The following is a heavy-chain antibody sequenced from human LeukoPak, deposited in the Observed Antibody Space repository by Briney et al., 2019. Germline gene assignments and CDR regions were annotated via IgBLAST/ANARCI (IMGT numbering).Heavy chain of an antibody. CDR3: ARDGSYYDILTGYPGYYYGMDV. D-gene: IGHD3-9*01. J-gene: IGHJ6*02. V-gene: IGHV3-21*01. CDR1: GFIFSGYW. Sequence: GGSLRLSCAGSGFIFSGYWMHWVRQAPGKGLEWVSSISSSSSYIYYADSVKGRFTISRDNAKNSLYLQMNSLRAEDTAVYYCARDGSYYDILTGYPGYYYGMDVWGQGTTVTVSS. CDR2: ISSSSSYI.